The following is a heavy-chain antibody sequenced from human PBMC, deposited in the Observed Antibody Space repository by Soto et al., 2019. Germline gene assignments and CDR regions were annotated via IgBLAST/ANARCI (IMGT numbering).Heavy chain of an antibody. CDR3: ARALWFGELFSYYYYYGMDV. J-gene: IGHJ6*02. D-gene: IGHD3-10*01. Sequence: SETLSLTCTVPGGSISSYYWSWIRQPPGKGLEWIGYIYYSGSTNYNPSLKSRVTISVDTSKNQFSLKLSSVTAADTAVYYCARALWFGELFSYYYYYGMDVWGQGTTVTVSS. CDR2: IYYSGST. CDR1: GGSISSYY. V-gene: IGHV4-59*01.